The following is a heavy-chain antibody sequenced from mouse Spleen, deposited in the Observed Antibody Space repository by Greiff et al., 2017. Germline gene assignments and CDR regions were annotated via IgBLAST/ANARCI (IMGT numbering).Heavy chain of an antibody. D-gene: IGHD1-1*01. V-gene: IGHV1-69*01. J-gene: IGHJ1*01. CDR1: GYTFTSYW. CDR2: IDPSDSYT. CDR3: ARYGSYWYFDV. Sequence: QVQLKQPGAELVMPGASVKLSCKASGYTFTSYWMHWVKQRPGQGLEWIGEIDPSDSYTNYNQKFKGKATLTVDKSSSTAYMQLSSLTSEDSAVYYCARYGSYWYFDVWGAGTTVTVSS.